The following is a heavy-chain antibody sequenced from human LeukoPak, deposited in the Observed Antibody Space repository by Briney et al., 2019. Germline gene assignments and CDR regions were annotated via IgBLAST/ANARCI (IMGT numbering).Heavy chain of an antibody. V-gene: IGHV3-7*03. CDR1: GFTFSSYW. CDR3: AKDLRPVYYYDSSGYYPLMSY. J-gene: IGHJ4*02. Sequence: GGSLRLSCAASGFTFSSYWMSWVRQAPGKGLEWVANIKQDGSEEYYVDSVKGRFTISRDNAKNSLYLQMNSLRAEDTAVYYCAKDLRPVYYYDSSGYYPLMSYWGQGTLVTVSS. D-gene: IGHD3-22*01. CDR2: IKQDGSEE.